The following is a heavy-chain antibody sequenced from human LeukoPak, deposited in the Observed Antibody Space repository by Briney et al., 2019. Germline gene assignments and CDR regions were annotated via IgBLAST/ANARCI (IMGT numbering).Heavy chain of an antibody. J-gene: IGHJ5*02. CDR3: ARAELELRWFDP. V-gene: IGHV4-38-2*02. D-gene: IGHD1-7*01. CDR2: IYHSGST. CDR1: GYSISSGYY. Sequence: PSETLSLTCTVSGYSISSGYYWGWIRQPPGKGLEWIGSIYHSGSTYYNPSLKSRVTISVDTSKNQFSLKLSSVTAADTAVYCCARAELELRWFDPWGQGTLVTVSS.